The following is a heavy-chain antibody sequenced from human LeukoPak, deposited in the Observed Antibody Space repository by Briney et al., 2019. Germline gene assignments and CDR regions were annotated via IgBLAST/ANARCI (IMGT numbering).Heavy chain of an antibody. J-gene: IGHJ5*02. D-gene: IGHD3-22*01. CDR3: ARGGDYYDSSGSNWFDP. Sequence: PSETPSLTCTVSGGSISSYYWSWIRQPPGKGLEWIGYIYYSGSTNYNPSLKSRVTISVDTSKNQFSLKLSSVTAADTAVYYCARGGDYYDSSGSNWFDPWGQGTLVTVSS. V-gene: IGHV4-59*01. CDR2: IYYSGST. CDR1: GGSISSYY.